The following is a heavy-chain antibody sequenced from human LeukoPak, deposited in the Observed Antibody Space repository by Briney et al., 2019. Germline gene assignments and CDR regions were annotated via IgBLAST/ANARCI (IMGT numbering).Heavy chain of an antibody. CDR3: ASSFYGSG. J-gene: IGHJ4*02. CDR1: GGSFSGYY. V-gene: IGHV4-34*01. D-gene: IGHD3-10*01. CDR2: INHSGST. Sequence: SETLSLTCAVYGGSFSGYYWSWIRQPPGKGLEWIGEINHSGSTNYNPSLKSRVTISVDTSKNQFSLKLSSVTAADTAVYYCASSFYGSGWGLGTLVTVSS.